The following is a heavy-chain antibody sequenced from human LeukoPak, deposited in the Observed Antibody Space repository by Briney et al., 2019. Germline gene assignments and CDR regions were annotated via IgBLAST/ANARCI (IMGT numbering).Heavy chain of an antibody. CDR3: AREGSGRPN. Sequence: KTSETLSLTCAVYGGSFSGYYWSWIRQPPGKGLEWIGYIYYSGSTNYNPSLKSRVTISVDTSKNQFSLKLSSVTTADTAVYYCAREGSGRPNWGQGTLVTVSS. D-gene: IGHD3-10*01. J-gene: IGHJ4*02. CDR2: IYYSGST. V-gene: IGHV4-59*01. CDR1: GGSFSGYY.